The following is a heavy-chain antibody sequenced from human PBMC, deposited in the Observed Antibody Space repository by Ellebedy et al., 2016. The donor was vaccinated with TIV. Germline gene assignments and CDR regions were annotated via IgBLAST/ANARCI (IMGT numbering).Heavy chain of an antibody. CDR1: GGSISSSSYY. D-gene: IGHD2-21*02. CDR3: ARMRYCGGDCWYFDY. J-gene: IGHJ4*02. CDR2: IYYTGST. Sequence: MPSETLSLTCAVSGGSISSSSYYWGWIRQPPGKGLVWIGSIYYTGSTYYKPPLKSRVSISVDTSKNQFSLKLSSVTAADTAVYYCARMRYCGGDCWYFDYWGQGTLVTVSS. V-gene: IGHV4-39*01.